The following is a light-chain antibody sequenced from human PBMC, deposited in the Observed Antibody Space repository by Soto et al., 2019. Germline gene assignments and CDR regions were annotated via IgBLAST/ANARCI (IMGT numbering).Light chain of an antibody. CDR3: HQRSNWPPLT. CDR1: QSVGGY. CDR2: DAS. J-gene: IGKJ4*01. Sequence: EIVLTQSPATLSLSPGERATLSCRASQSVGGYLDWYQQKPGQAPRLLIYDASNRASGIPARFSGSGSGTDFPLIISSLEPEDLAVYYCHQRSNWPPLTFCGGTKVEIK. V-gene: IGKV3-11*01.